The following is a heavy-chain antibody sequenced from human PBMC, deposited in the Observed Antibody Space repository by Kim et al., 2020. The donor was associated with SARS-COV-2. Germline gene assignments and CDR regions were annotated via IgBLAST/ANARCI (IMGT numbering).Heavy chain of an antibody. CDR3: AKDRAVGSSTLVDY. J-gene: IGHJ4*02. D-gene: IGHD2-2*01. V-gene: IGHV3-43D*03. Sequence: ADSVKGRFTISRDNSKNSLYLQMNSLRAEDTALYYCAKDRAVGSSTLVDYWGQGTLVTVSS.